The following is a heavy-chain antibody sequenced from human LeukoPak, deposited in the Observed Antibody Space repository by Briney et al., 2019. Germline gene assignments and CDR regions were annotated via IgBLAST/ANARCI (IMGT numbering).Heavy chain of an antibody. V-gene: IGHV1-69*06. CDR1: GGTFSSYA. J-gene: IGHJ4*02. Sequence: ASVKVSCKASGGTFSSYAISWVRQAPGQGLEWMGGIIPIFGTANYAQKFQGRVTITADKSTSTAYMELSSLRSEDTAVYYCARESGKYCSGGSCYYGYWGQGTLVTVSS. CDR3: ARESGKYCSGGSCYYGY. CDR2: IIPIFGTA. D-gene: IGHD2-15*01.